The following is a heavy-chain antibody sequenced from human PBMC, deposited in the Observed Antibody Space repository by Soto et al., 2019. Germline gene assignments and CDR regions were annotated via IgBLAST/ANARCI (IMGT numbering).Heavy chain of an antibody. CDR1: GYSFSEMS. D-gene: IGHD3-10*01. Sequence: ASVKVSCKVSGYSFSEMSMHWVRQTPEKGLEWMGSFDGEDGQTMYAQKFQGRVTMTEDTSADTAYMELSSLRSDDTAVYYCEIPGATGHLDYWGQGSRVTVSS. CDR2: FDGEDGQT. J-gene: IGHJ4*02. V-gene: IGHV1-24*01. CDR3: EIPGATGHLDY.